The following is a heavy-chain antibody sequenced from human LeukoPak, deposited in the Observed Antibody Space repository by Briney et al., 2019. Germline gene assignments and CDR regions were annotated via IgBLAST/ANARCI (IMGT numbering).Heavy chain of an antibody. V-gene: IGHV3-48*03. CDR3: ARAVAAAGFFDY. D-gene: IGHD6-13*01. CDR1: GFTFSSYE. Sequence: GGSLRLSCAASGFTFSSYEMNWVRQAPGKGLEWVSYISSSGSTIYYADSVKGRFTISRDNAKNSLYLQMNSLRAEDTAVYYCARAVAAAGFFDYWGQGTPVTVSS. J-gene: IGHJ4*02. CDR2: ISSSGSTI.